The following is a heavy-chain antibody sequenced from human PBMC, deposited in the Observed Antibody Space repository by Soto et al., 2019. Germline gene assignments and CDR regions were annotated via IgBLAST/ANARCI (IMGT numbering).Heavy chain of an antibody. J-gene: IGHJ5*02. CDR3: ARYSPTDCSGGSCYSYWFDP. D-gene: IGHD2-15*01. Sequence: LQALSLTCAISGDSVSSNSAAWNWIRQSPSRGLEWLGRTYYRSKWYNDYAVSVKSRITINPDTSKNQFSLQLNSVTPEDTAVYYCARYSPTDCSGGSCYSYWFDPWGQGTLVTVSS. V-gene: IGHV6-1*01. CDR1: GDSVSSNSAA. CDR2: TYYRSKWYN.